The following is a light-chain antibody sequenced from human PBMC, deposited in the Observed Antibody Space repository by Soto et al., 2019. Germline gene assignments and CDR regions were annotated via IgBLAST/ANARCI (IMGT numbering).Light chain of an antibody. CDR2: EVT. Sequence: QSVLSQPASVSGSPGQSITISCTGTSNDVGYYNYVSWYQQHPGQAPKLMISEVTTRPSGVSDRFSGSKSSNTASLTISRLQAEDEAHYYCSSYTTAYTQVFGGGTKLTVL. CDR1: SNDVGYYNY. CDR3: SSYTTAYTQV. V-gene: IGLV2-14*01. J-gene: IGLJ3*02.